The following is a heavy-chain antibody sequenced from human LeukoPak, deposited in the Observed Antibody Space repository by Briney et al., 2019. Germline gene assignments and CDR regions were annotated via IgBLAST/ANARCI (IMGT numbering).Heavy chain of an antibody. Sequence: GGSLRLSCAASGFPVKEYEMHWVRQAPGKGLGWVSYIDAGATSTNYADSVWGRFTLSRDNAQNSVHLQMNSLRDEDTAVYYCVRGRLLRSTKYFDYWGQGALVTVSS. CDR1: GFPVKEYE. V-gene: IGHV3-48*03. CDR3: VRGRLLRSTKYFDY. D-gene: IGHD2-21*02. CDR2: IDAGATST. J-gene: IGHJ4*02.